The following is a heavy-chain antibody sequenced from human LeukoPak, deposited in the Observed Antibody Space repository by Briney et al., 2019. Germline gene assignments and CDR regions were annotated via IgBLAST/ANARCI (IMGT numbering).Heavy chain of an antibody. J-gene: IGHJ6*02. CDR3: ARDLVVVPAAMSGYYGMDV. CDR2: INPNSGGT. D-gene: IGHD2-2*01. V-gene: IGHV1-2*02. Sequence: ASVKVFCKASGYTFTGYYMHWVRQAPGQGLEWMGWINPNSGGTNYAQKFQGRVTMTRDTSISTAYMELSRLRSDDTAVYYCARDLVVVPAAMSGYYGMDVWGQGTTVTVSS. CDR1: GYTFTGYY.